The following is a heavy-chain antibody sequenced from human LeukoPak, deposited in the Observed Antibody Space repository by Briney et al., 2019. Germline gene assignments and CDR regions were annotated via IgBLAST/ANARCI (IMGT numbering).Heavy chain of an antibody. CDR1: GGSFSGYY. D-gene: IGHD1-26*01. CDR3: ARYASGSYFRGIDY. V-gene: IGHV4-34*01. CDR2: INHSGST. Sequence: SETLSLTCAVYGGSFSGYYWSWIRQPPGKGLEWIGEINHSGSTNYNPSLKSRVTISVDTSKNQFSLKLNSVTVADTAVYYCARYASGSYFRGIDYWGQGTLVTVSS. J-gene: IGHJ4*02.